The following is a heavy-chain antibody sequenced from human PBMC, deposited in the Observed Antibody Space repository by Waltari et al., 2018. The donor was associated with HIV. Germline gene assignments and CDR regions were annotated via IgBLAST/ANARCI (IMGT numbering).Heavy chain of an antibody. CDR3: ARDTGYCSFGSCSYNWLDP. Sequence: QVHLVESGGGVVQPGRSLRLSCAASGFTFSSYAIHWVRQAPGKGLEWVAIISYEGSNKYYADPGKGRFTISRDNSKNTLYLQMNSLRAEDTSVYYCARDTGYCSFGSCSYNWLDPWGQGTLVSVSS. D-gene: IGHD2-15*01. CDR1: GFTFSSYA. CDR2: ISYEGSNK. V-gene: IGHV3-30*01. J-gene: IGHJ5*02.